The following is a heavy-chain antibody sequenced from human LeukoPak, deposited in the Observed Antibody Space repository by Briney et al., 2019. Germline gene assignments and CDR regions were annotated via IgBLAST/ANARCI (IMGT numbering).Heavy chain of an antibody. V-gene: IGHV3-30-3*01. CDR2: ISSDVSNK. Sequence: PGGSLRLSCAASGFTFSAYAIHWVRQAPGKGPEWVAAISSDVSNKYYADSVKGRFTVSRDNSKNTLFLQMNSLRAEDTAVYYCARARGGNSYDAFDVWGQGTMVTASS. D-gene: IGHD4-23*01. CDR1: GFTFSAYA. CDR3: ARARGGNSYDAFDV. J-gene: IGHJ3*01.